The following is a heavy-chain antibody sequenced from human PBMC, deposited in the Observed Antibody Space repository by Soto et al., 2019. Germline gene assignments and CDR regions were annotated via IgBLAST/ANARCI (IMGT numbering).Heavy chain of an antibody. CDR1: GFPFGSYW. CDR3: VRDYDSSGFNSGN. Sequence: GGSLRLSCVASGFPFGSYWMHWIRQVPGKGLMWVSQIGSDGRPTTYADSVKGRFTISRDNARNTLYLQMNSLRADDTAMYYCVRDYDSSGFNSGNWGQGTLVTVSS. J-gene: IGHJ4*02. D-gene: IGHD3-22*01. CDR2: IGSDGRPT. V-gene: IGHV3-74*03.